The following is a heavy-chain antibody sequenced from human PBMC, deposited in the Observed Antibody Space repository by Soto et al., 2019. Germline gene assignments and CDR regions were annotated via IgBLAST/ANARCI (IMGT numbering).Heavy chain of an antibody. J-gene: IGHJ4*02. CDR2: IYYSGNT. V-gene: IGHV4-59*12. Sequence: SETLSLTCTVSGGSTSSYYWSWIRQPPGKGLEWIGYIYYSGNTNYNPSLKSRVTISVDTSKNQFSLKLSSVPAADTAVYFCVTSLNYDFWRDGGRHYYFDYWGQGTLVTVSS. D-gene: IGHD3-3*01. CDR1: GGSTSSYY. CDR3: VTSLNYDFWRDGGRHYYFDY.